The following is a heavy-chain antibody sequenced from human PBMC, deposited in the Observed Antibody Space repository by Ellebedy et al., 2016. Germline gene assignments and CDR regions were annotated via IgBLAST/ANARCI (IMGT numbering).Heavy chain of an antibody. J-gene: IGHJ5*02. CDR1: GFTFSSYA. CDR3: ARGVGSGWFDP. Sequence: GGSLRLSCAASGFTFSSYAMAWVRQAPGKGLEWVSAIFSDGNTYYADSVKGRFTISRDTSKNTLYLQMNSLRAEDTAVYYCARGVGSGWFDPWGQGTLVTVSS. CDR2: IFSDGNT. D-gene: IGHD2-15*01. V-gene: IGHV3-53*01.